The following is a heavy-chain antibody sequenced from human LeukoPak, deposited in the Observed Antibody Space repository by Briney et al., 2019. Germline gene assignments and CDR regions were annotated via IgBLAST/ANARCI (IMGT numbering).Heavy chain of an antibody. CDR3: AKDRIAAAVNLNWFDP. D-gene: IGHD6-13*01. CDR2: ISGSGGST. Sequence: GGSLRLSCAASGFTFSSYAMSWVRQAPGKGLEWVSAISGSGGSTYYADSAKGRFTISRDNSKNTLYLQMNSLRAEDTAVYYCAKDRIAAAVNLNWFDPWGQGTLVTVSS. J-gene: IGHJ5*02. V-gene: IGHV3-23*01. CDR1: GFTFSSYA.